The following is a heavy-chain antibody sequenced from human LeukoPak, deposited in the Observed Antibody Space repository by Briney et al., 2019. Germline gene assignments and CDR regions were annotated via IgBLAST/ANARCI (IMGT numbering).Heavy chain of an antibody. CDR1: GFTFSSYG. CDR2: IRYDGSNK. J-gene: IGHJ4*02. D-gene: IGHD6-13*01. CDR3: AKVPSISSAPIDY. Sequence: GGSLRLSCAASGFTFSSYGMHWVRQAPGKGLEWVAFIRYDGSNKYYADSVKGRFTISRDNSKNTLYLQMNSLRAEDTAVYYCAKVPSISSAPIDYWGQGTLVTVSS. V-gene: IGHV3-30*02.